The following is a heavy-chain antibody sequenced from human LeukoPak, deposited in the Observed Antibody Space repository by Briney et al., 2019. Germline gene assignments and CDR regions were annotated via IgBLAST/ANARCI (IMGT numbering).Heavy chain of an antibody. V-gene: IGHV1-2*02. J-gene: IGHJ5*02. CDR1: GYTFTGYY. CDR3: ASNYYDSSGYTVT. D-gene: IGHD3-22*01. Sequence: ASVTVSCKASGYTFTGYYMHWVRQAPGQGLEWMGWINPNSGGTNYAQKFQGRVTMTRDTSISTAYMELSRLRSDDTAVYYCASNYYDSSGYTVTWGQGTLVTVSS. CDR2: INPNSGGT.